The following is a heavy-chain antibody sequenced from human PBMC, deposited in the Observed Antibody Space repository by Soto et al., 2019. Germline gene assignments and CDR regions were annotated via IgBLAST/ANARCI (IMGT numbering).Heavy chain of an antibody. CDR2: INHSGST. Sequence: PSETLSLTCAVYGGSFSGYYWSWIRQPPGKGLEWIGEINHSGSTNYNPSLKSRVTISVDTSKNQFSLKLSSVTAADTAVYYCARDPSYSQPWFDPWGQGTLVTVSS. J-gene: IGHJ5*02. V-gene: IGHV4-34*01. CDR3: ARDPSYSQPWFDP. CDR1: GGSFSGYY. D-gene: IGHD4-4*01.